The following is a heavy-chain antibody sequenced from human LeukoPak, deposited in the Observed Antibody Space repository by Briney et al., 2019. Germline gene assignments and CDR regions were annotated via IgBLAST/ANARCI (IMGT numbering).Heavy chain of an antibody. Sequence: SETLSLTCTVSGYSITSGYCWGWVRQPPGKGLEWIGVIYHSGSTHYNPSLKSRVTMSVDTSKNQFSLKLSSVTAADTAVYYCTRREGYWGQGTPVTVSS. J-gene: IGHJ4*02. CDR1: GYSITSGYC. CDR3: TRREGY. CDR2: IYHSGST. V-gene: IGHV4-38-2*02.